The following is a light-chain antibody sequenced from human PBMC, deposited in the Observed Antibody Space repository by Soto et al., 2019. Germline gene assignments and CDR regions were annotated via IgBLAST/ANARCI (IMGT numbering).Light chain of an antibody. CDR1: QDISDD. CDR2: GAS. V-gene: IGKV1-6*01. J-gene: IGKJ1*01. Sequence: AIQMTQSPSSLSASVGDRVTITCRASQDISDDVGWYQQTPGKAPKLLISGASRLHSGVPSRFSGSGYGAAFTLTITSLRPEDSATYYCLQNHNSPRTFGQGTKVEI. CDR3: LQNHNSPRT.